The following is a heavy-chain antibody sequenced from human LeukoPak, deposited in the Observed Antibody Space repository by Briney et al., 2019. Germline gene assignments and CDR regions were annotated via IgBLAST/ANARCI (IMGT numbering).Heavy chain of an antibody. CDR2: TRNKANSYTT. CDR3: ARVGSIVGAIG. Sequence: AGGSLRLSCAGSGFTFSNARMTWVRQAPGKGLEWVGRTRNKANSYTTEYAASVKGRFTISRDDSKNSLYLQMNSLKTEDTAVYYCARVGSIVGAIGWGQGTLVTVSS. V-gene: IGHV3-72*01. D-gene: IGHD1-26*01. CDR1: GFTFSNAR. J-gene: IGHJ4*02.